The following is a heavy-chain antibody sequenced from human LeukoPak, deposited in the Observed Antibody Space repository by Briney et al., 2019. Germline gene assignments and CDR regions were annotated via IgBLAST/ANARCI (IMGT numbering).Heavy chain of an antibody. D-gene: IGHD2-21*02. J-gene: IGHJ4*02. V-gene: IGHV1-2*02. CDR1: GYTFTGYY. Sequence: ASVKVSCKASGYTFTGYYMHWVRQAPGQGLEWMGWINPNSGGTNYAQKFQGRVTMTRDTSISTAYMELSRLRSDDTAVYYCARAYCGGDCYWEGYYFDYWGQGALVTVSS. CDR3: ARAYCGGDCYWEGYYFDY. CDR2: INPNSGGT.